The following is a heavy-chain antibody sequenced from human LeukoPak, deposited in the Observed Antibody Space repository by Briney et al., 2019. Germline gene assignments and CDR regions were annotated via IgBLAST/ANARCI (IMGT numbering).Heavy chain of an antibody. D-gene: IGHD1-26*01. Sequence: ASVKVSCKASGGTFSSYAISWVRQAPGQGLEWMGGIIPIFGTANYAQKFQGRVTITTDESTSTAYMELSSLRSEDTAVYYCARVSGSQTYYYYYMDVWGKGTTVNVSS. V-gene: IGHV1-69*05. CDR2: IIPIFGTA. CDR3: ARVSGSQTYYYYYMDV. J-gene: IGHJ6*03. CDR1: GGTFSSYA.